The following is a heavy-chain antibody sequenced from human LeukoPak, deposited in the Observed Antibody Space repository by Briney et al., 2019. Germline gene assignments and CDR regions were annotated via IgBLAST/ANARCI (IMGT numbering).Heavy chain of an antibody. Sequence: GGSLRLSCAGSGFTFNNYGIHWVRQAPGKGLEWVAVISFDGSDKYYADSVKGRFTISRDNSKNTLYLQMNSLRAEDTAVYYCARDGLYSSHGIIGFDYWGQGTLVTVSS. CDR2: ISFDGSDK. J-gene: IGHJ4*02. V-gene: IGHV3-30*03. CDR1: GFTFNNYG. D-gene: IGHD6-19*01. CDR3: ARDGLYSSHGIIGFDY.